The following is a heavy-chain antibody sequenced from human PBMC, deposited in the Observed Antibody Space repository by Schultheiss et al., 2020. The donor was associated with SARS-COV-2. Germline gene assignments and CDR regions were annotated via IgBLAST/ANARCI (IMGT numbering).Heavy chain of an antibody. CDR1: GFTVSSNY. CDR3: ARGKNWTPYYFDY. CDR2: IYSAGIT. J-gene: IGHJ4*02. Sequence: GGSLRLSCAASGFTVSSNYMSWVRQAPGKGLEWVSVIYSAGITYYADSVKGRFTISRDNSKNTLYLQMNSLRAEDTAVFYCARGKNWTPYYFDYWGQGTLVTVSS. V-gene: IGHV3-53*01. D-gene: IGHD1-1*01.